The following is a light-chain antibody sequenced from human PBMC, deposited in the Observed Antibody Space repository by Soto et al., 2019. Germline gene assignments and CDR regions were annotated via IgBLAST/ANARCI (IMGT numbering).Light chain of an antibody. Sequence: QSALTQPRSVSGSPGQSVTISCTGTSSDVGGYNYVSWYQQHPGKAPKLMIYDVSKRPSGVPDRCSGSKSGNTASLTISGLHAEDEADYYCCSYAGSYTLVFGGGTKVTVL. J-gene: IGLJ2*01. V-gene: IGLV2-11*01. CDR3: CSYAGSYTLV. CDR1: SSDVGGYNY. CDR2: DVS.